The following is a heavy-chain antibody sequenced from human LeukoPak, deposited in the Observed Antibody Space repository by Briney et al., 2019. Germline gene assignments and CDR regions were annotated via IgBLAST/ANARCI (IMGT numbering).Heavy chain of an antibody. CDR1: GFTFYNFA. CDR2: ISGSGGTT. CDR3: ARDFLFGVGAENFDY. J-gene: IGHJ4*02. V-gene: IGHV3-23*01. Sequence: PGGSLRLSCAASGFTFYNFAMSWVRQAPGKGLEWVSGISGSGGTTYYTDSVKGRFTISRDNAKNSLYLQMNSLRAEDTAVYYCARDFLFGVGAENFDYWGQGTLVTVSS. D-gene: IGHD1-26*01.